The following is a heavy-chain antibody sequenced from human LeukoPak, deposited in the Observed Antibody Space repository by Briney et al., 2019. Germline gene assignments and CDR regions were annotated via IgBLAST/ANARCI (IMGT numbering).Heavy chain of an antibody. CDR1: GFTFSSYA. CDR2: ISGSGGST. CDR3: AEDRLRIAAAGDFDY. D-gene: IGHD6-13*01. J-gene: IGHJ4*02. Sequence: GGSLRLSCAASGFTFSSYAMSWVRQAPGKGLEWVSAISGSGGSTYYADSVKGRFTISRDNSKNTLYLQMNSLRAEDTAVYYCAEDRLRIAAAGDFDYWGQGTLVTVSS. V-gene: IGHV3-23*01.